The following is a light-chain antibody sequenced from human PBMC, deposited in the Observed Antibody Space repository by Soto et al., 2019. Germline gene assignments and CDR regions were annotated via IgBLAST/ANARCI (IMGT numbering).Light chain of an antibody. CDR3: TAYGGSNNFCV. V-gene: IGLV2-8*01. J-gene: IGLJ1*01. CDR2: DVS. Sequence: QSALTQPPSASGSPGQSVTISCTGTSSDVGNYDYVSWYQQHPGKAPKLIIYDVSKRPSGVPDRFFGSKSGNTASLTISGLQAEDEADYNCTAYGGSNNFCVFGTGTKVTVL. CDR1: SSDVGNYDY.